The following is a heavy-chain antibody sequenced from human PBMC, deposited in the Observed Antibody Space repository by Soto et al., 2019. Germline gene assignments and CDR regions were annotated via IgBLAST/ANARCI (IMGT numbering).Heavy chain of an antibody. J-gene: IGHJ5*02. V-gene: IGHV3-23*01. Sequence: GGSLRLSCAASGFTFSSYAMSWVRQAPGKGLEWVSAISGSGGSTYYADSVKGRFTISRDNSKNTLYLQMSSLRAEDTAVYYCARNVLRGYCSSSSCPFDPWGQGTLVTVSS. CDR3: ARNVLRGYCSSSSCPFDP. CDR2: ISGSGGST. D-gene: IGHD2-2*01. CDR1: GFTFSSYA.